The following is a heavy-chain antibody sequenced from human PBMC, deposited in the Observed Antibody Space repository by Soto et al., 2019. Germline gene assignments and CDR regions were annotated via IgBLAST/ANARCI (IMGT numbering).Heavy chain of an antibody. J-gene: IGHJ4*02. Sequence: PSETLSLTCSVSGGSISNYDYYWGWVRQPPGKGLEWIGGLHYPGNTYHYPSLKSRVTVSVDTSKNELSLKLTSVTAADTALYYCARLTDVYSNSYFDHRGKGTRVTVSS. D-gene: IGHD4-4*01. CDR1: GGSISNYDYY. CDR2: LHYPGNT. V-gene: IGHV4-39*01. CDR3: ARLTDVYSNSYFDH.